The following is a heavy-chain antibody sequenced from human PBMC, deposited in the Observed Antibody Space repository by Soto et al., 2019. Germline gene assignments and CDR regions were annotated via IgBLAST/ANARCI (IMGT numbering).Heavy chain of an antibody. J-gene: IGHJ4*02. V-gene: IGHV3-23*01. CDR2: ISGSGGST. Sequence: GGSLRLSCAASGVTFSSYAMSCVRQAPGKGLEWVSAISGSGGSTYYADSVKGRFTISRDNSKNTLYLQMNSLRAEDTAVYYCAKVRDRVFTFFDYWGQGTLVTVSS. CDR1: GVTFSSYA. D-gene: IGHD3-10*01. CDR3: AKVRDRVFTFFDY.